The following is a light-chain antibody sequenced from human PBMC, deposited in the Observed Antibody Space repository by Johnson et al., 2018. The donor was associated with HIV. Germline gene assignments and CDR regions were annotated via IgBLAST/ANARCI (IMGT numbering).Light chain of an antibody. J-gene: IGLJ1*01. CDR2: DNN. V-gene: IGLV1-51*01. CDR1: SSNIGNND. CDR3: GIWDSRLSVGV. Sequence: SVLTQPPSVSAAPGQKVTISCSGSSSNIGNNDVSWYQQLPGTAPKLLIYDNNKRPSGIPDRFSGSKSGTSATLGITGLKTGDEADYYCGIWDSRLSVGVFGTGTKVTVL.